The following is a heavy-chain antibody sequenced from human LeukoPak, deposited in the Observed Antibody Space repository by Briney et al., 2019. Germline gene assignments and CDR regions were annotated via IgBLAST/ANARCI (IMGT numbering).Heavy chain of an antibody. CDR1: GYTFTGYY. CDR3: ARRKREHFYDSSGYYYYYYCMDV. D-gene: IGHD3-22*01. V-gene: IGHV1-2*02. CDR2: INPNSGGT. Sequence: ASVKVSCKASGYTFTGYYMHWVRQAPGQGLEWMGWINPNSGGTNYAQKFQGRVTMTRDTSISTAYMELSRLRSDDTAVYYSARRKREHFYDSSGYYYYYYCMDVWGQGTTVTVSS. J-gene: IGHJ6*02.